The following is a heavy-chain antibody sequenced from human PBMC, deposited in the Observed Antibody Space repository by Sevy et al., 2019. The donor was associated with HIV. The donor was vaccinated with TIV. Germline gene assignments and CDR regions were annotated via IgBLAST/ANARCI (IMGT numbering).Heavy chain of an antibody. V-gene: IGHV3-30*03. D-gene: IGHD1-26*01. CDR1: AFTFSTYA. J-gene: IGHJ5*02. Sequence: GGSLRLSCAASAFTFSTYAMHWVRQAPGKGLEWVAVISYDGSHKYYADSVKGRFTISRDDSKSSLYLQMNTLRAEDTAVYYCARDAVYSVNWYPRFDPWGQGTLVTVSS. CDR2: ISYDGSHK. CDR3: ARDAVYSVNWYPRFDP.